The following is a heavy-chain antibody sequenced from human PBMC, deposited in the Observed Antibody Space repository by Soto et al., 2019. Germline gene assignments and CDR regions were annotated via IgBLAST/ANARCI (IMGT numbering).Heavy chain of an antibody. CDR1: GFTFSSYG. CDR3: AREWTYDYYGMDV. Sequence: QVQLVESGGGVVQPGRSLRLSCAASGFTFSSYGMHWVRQAPGKGLEWVAVIRNEGSNKYYADSVKGRVTIPRDNSKNTWYLKRTSLRAEDTAVYYCAREWTYDYYGMDVWGKGTTVTVSS. V-gene: IGHV3-33*01. J-gene: IGHJ6*04. CDR2: IRNEGSNK.